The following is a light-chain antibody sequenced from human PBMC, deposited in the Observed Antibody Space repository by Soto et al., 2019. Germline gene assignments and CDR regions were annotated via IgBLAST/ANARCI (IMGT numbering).Light chain of an antibody. V-gene: IGKV3D-15*01. J-gene: IGKJ5*01. CDR1: QSVSSN. Sequence: EITMTQSPATLSVSPGERATLSCRASQSVSSNLAWYQQKPGQAPRLLIYGTSSRATGIPDRFSGSGSGTDFTLTISRLEPEDFAVFYCQHRVNWPLTFGQGTRLEIK. CDR2: GTS. CDR3: QHRVNWPLT.